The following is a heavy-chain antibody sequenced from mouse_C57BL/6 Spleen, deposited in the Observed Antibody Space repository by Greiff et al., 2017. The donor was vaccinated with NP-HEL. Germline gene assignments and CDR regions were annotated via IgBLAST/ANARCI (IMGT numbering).Heavy chain of an antibody. J-gene: IGHJ4*01. CDR1: GFSLTSYG. Sequence: VKLVESGPGLVQPSQCLSITCTVSGFSLTSYGVHWVRQSPGKGLEWLGVIWRGGSTDYNAAFMSRLSITKDNSKSQVFFKMNSLQADDTAIYYCAKTGYAMDYWGQGTSVTVSS. CDR3: AKTGYAMDY. V-gene: IGHV2-5*01. CDR2: IWRGGST.